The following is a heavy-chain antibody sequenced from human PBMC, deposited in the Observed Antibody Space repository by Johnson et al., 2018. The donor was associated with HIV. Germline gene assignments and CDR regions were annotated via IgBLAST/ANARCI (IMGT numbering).Heavy chain of an antibody. V-gene: IGHV3-11*04. CDR2: ISSSGSDK. CDR1: GFTFKDYY. D-gene: IGHD2-8*02. Sequence: QVQLVESGGGLVKPGGSLRLSCAASGFTFKDYYMNWVRQTPGKGLEWVSHISSSGSDKYYVDSVKGRFTIPRENAQNSLFLQMNSLSAEDTAVYYCGRESTGAGTAFDIWGQGTMVTVSS. J-gene: IGHJ3*02. CDR3: GRESTGAGTAFDI.